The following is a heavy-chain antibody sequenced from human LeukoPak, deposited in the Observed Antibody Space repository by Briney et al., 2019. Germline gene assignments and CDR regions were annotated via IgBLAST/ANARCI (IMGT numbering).Heavy chain of an antibody. Sequence: SETLSLTCIVSGGSISNYYWSWIRQPPGKGLEWIGEINHSGSTNYNPSLKSRVTISVDTSKNQFSLKLSSVTAADTAVYYCARGRTPPRAGARKKYFDYWGQGTLVTVSS. CDR1: GGSISNYY. D-gene: IGHD1-26*01. CDR2: INHSGST. J-gene: IGHJ4*02. V-gene: IGHV4-34*01. CDR3: ARGRTPPRAGARKKYFDY.